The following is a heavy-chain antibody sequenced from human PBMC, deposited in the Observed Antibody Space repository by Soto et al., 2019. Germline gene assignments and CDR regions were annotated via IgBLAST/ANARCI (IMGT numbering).Heavy chain of an antibody. Sequence: SVKVSCKASGGTFSSYAISWVRQAPGQGLEWMGGIIPIFGTANYAQKFQGRVTITADESTSTAYMELSSLRSEDTAVYYCAREYSSAKLLYYFDYWGQGTLVTVSS. J-gene: IGHJ4*02. CDR1: GGTFSSYA. D-gene: IGHD6-25*01. V-gene: IGHV1-69*13. CDR3: AREYSSAKLLYYFDY. CDR2: IIPIFGTA.